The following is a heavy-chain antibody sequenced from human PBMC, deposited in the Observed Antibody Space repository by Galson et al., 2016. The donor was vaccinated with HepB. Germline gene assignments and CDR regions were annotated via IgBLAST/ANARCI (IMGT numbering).Heavy chain of an antibody. CDR1: RFTFNSYD. J-gene: IGHJ3*01. CDR2: ISYEGSTT. CDR3: AKDLSRVRGEAFDL. Sequence: SLRLSCAASRFTFNSYDIHWVRQPPGKGPEWVAVISYEGSTTYYADSVQGRFTISRDNSKSTLFLQMNSLRPEDTAIYYCAKDLSRVRGEAFDLWGQGTMVTVSS. D-gene: IGHD3-10*01. V-gene: IGHV3-30*18.